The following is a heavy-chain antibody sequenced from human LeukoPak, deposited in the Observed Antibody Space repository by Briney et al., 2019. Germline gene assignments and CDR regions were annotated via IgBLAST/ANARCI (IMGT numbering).Heavy chain of an antibody. CDR1: GYTFTTYG. Sequence: GASLKVSCKAFGYTFTTYGISWVRQAPGQGLEWMGRIIPILGIANYARKFQGRVTITADKSTSTAYMELSSLRSEDTAVYYCARGGNFTIFGVPPPMPVDYWGQGTLVAVSS. CDR2: IIPILGIA. CDR3: ARGGNFTIFGVPPPMPVDY. J-gene: IGHJ4*02. D-gene: IGHD3-3*01. V-gene: IGHV1-69*04.